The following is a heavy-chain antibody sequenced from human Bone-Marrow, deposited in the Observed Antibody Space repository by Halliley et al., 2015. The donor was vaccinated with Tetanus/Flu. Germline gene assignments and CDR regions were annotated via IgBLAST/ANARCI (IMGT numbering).Heavy chain of an antibody. J-gene: IGHJ6*02. CDR3: AREKDIVLLAAAERYGLDV. CDR2: ITANGGHS. Sequence: LSLTCAPSGFTFHFYDMTWIRQSPGKGLEWVSSITANGGHSYYADSVKGRFSISRDNANKTLSLQMTNLRLEDTAVYYCAREKDIVLLAAAERYGLDVWGQGTSVSVSS. CDR1: GFTFHFYD. V-gene: IGHV3-21*01. D-gene: IGHD2-8*02.